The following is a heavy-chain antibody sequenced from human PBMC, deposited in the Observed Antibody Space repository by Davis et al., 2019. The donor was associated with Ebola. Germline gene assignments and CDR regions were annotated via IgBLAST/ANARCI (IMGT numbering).Heavy chain of an antibody. CDR1: GFTFSNAW. D-gene: IGHD1-26*01. V-gene: IGHV3-15*05. J-gene: IGHJ4*02. CDR3: ARVSGTHYGGDHLDY. CDR2: IKSKTDGGTT. Sequence: GESLKISCAASGFTFSNAWMSWVRQAPGKGLEWVGRIKSKTDGGTTDYAAPVKGRFTISRDDSKTSLYLQMNSLKTEDTAVYYCARVSGTHYGGDHLDYWGQGALVTVSS.